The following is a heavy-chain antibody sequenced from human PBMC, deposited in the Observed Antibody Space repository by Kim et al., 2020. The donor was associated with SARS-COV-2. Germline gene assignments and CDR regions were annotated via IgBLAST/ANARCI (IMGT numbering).Heavy chain of an antibody. CDR3: AVTWDYYDSSGSSYGMDV. V-gene: IGHV4-39*01. CDR1: GGSISSSSYY. CDR2: IYYSGST. Sequence: SETLSLTCTVSGGSISSSSYYWGWIRQPPGKGLEWIGSIYYSGSTYYNPSLKSRVTISVDTSKNQFSLKLSSVTAADTAVYYCAVTWDYYDSSGSSYGMDVWGQGTTVTVSS. J-gene: IGHJ6*02. D-gene: IGHD3-22*01.